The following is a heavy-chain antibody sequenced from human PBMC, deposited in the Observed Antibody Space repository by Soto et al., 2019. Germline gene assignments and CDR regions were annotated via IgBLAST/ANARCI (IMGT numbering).Heavy chain of an antibody. Sequence: SETLSLTCTVSGGSISSGDYYWSWIRQPPGKGLEWIGYIYYSGSTYYNQSLKSRVTISVDTSKNQFSLKLSSVTAADTAVYYCAREAVAAAGPPFDYWGQGTLVTVSS. CDR1: GGSISSGDYY. J-gene: IGHJ4*02. CDR3: AREAVAAAGPPFDY. D-gene: IGHD6-13*01. V-gene: IGHV4-30-4*01. CDR2: IYYSGST.